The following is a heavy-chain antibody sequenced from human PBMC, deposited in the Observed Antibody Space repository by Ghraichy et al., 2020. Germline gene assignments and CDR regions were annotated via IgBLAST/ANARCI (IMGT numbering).Heavy chain of an antibody. D-gene: IGHD3-22*01. CDR2: IYYSGST. CDR3: ARGPYVYDSSGYYRY. Sequence: SETLSLTCTVSGGSISSYYWSWIRQPPGKGLEWIGYIYYSGSTNYNPSLKSRVTISVDTSKNQFSLKLSSVTAADTAVYYCARGPYVYDSSGYYRYWGQGTLVTVSS. J-gene: IGHJ4*02. CDR1: GGSISSYY. V-gene: IGHV4-59*01.